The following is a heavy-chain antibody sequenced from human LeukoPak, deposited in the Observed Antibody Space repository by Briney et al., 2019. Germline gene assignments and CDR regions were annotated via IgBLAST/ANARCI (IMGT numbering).Heavy chain of an antibody. Sequence: SETLSLACTVSGGSISSYYWSWIRQPPGKGLEWIGYIYYSGSTNYNPSLKSRVTISVDTSKNQFSLKLSSVTAADTAVYYCARAPGEVVTPGAIDMGGQGTMVTVSS. CDR2: IYYSGST. V-gene: IGHV4-59*01. CDR3: ARAPGEVVTPGAIDM. CDR1: GGSISSYY. D-gene: IGHD4-23*01. J-gene: IGHJ3*02.